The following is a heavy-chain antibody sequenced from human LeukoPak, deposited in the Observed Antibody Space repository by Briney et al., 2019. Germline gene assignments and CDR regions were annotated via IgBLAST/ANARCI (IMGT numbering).Heavy chain of an antibody. CDR2: INQDGSVK. J-gene: IGHJ4*01. CDR1: GFTFSHYW. Sequence: GGSLRLSCTASGFTFSHYWMDGGRHAPGKGLEWVANINQDGSVKYYVDSVKGRFTISRDNTKTSLSLRMDSLRDDDTAVYYCSRSLEYSGQGTLVTVSS. CDR3: SRSLEY. V-gene: IGHV3-7*01.